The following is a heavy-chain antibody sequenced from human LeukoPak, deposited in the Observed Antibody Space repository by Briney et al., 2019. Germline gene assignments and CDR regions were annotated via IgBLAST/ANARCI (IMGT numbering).Heavy chain of an antibody. V-gene: IGHV3-49*04. J-gene: IGHJ4*02. D-gene: IGHD3-16*01. CDR1: GFTFGDYA. CDR3: TRVFQGGACAY. CDR2: IRSKAYGGTA. Sequence: GGSLRLSCTASGFTFGDYAMSWVRQAPGKGLEWVGFIRSKAYGGTAEYAASVKGRFTISRDDSKSIAYLQMNSLKTEDTAVYYCTRVFQGGACAYWGQGTLVTVSS.